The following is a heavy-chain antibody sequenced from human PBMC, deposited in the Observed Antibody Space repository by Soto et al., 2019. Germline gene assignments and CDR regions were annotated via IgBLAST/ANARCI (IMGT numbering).Heavy chain of an antibody. CDR1: GFIFSSYW. Sequence: GGSLRISCAASGFIFSSYWMYWVRQTPGKGLMWVSRINHDGSSTTYADSVRGRFTISRDNAKNTLYLQMNSLGAEDSAVYYCARHSPYCGGDCYADHWGHGTLVTV. V-gene: IGHV3-74*03. CDR3: ARHSPYCGGDCYADH. J-gene: IGHJ4*01. D-gene: IGHD2-21*02. CDR2: INHDGSST.